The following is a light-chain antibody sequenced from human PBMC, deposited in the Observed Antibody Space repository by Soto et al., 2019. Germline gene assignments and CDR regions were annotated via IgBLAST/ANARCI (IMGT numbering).Light chain of an antibody. Sequence: QPVLTQPPSVSGAPGQRVTISCTGSSSNIGAGYDVHWYQQVPGTAPKLLIYGNSNRPSGVPDRFSGSKSGTSASLAITGLQAEDEADYYCQSYDSSLSGSGVVFGGGTKLTVL. CDR2: GNS. V-gene: IGLV1-40*01. J-gene: IGLJ2*01. CDR3: QSYDSSLSGSGVV. CDR1: SSNIGAGYD.